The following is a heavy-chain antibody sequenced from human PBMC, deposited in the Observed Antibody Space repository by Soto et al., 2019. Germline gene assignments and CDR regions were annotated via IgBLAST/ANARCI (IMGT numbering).Heavy chain of an antibody. D-gene: IGHD3-16*02. CDR1: GFTFSRFW. Sequence: GGSLRLSCAASGFTFSRFWMHWVRQAPGMGLVWVSRINSDGSSTNYADSVKGRFTISRDNAKNTLYLQMNSLRAEDTAVYYCARASEVDSIWGTYRYDWFDPWGQGTLVTVSS. CDR2: INSDGSST. V-gene: IGHV3-74*01. CDR3: ARASEVDSIWGTYRYDWFDP. J-gene: IGHJ5*02.